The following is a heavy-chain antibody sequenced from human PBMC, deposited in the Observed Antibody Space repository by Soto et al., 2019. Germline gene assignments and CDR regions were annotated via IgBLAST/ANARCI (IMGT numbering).Heavy chain of an antibody. V-gene: IGHV3-9*01. CDR2: ISWNSGSI. Sequence: GGSLRLSCAPSGFIFDDYAMHWVRQAPGKGLEWVSGISWNSGSIGYADSVKGRFTISRDNAKNSLYLQMNSLRAEDTALYYCAKDINYDSSGYLDYWGQGTLVTVSS. D-gene: IGHD3-22*01. J-gene: IGHJ4*02. CDR1: GFIFDDYA. CDR3: AKDINYDSSGYLDY.